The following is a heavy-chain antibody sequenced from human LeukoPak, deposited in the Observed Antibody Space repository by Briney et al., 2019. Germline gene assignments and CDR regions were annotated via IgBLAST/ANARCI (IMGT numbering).Heavy chain of an antibody. CDR3: ARGPSSYVY. J-gene: IGHJ4*02. CDR2: INHSGST. Sequence: XXRQPPGXXVELIGEINHSGSTNFNPSLKSRVTISVDTSKNQFSLKLSSVTAADTAVYYCARGPSSYVYWGQGTLVTVSS. D-gene: IGHD2-15*01. V-gene: IGHV4-34*01.